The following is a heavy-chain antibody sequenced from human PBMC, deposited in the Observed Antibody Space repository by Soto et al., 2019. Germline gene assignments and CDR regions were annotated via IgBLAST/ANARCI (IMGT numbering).Heavy chain of an antibody. CDR2: ISSSGSTI. Sequence: LRLSFPASGFTFSSYEMNWVRQAPGKGLEWVSYISSSGSTIYYAESVKGRFTISRDNAKNSLYLQMNSLRAEDTAVYYCSREGVGATFLAYWGQGTLVTVSS. CDR1: GFTFSSYE. J-gene: IGHJ4*02. V-gene: IGHV3-48*03. D-gene: IGHD1-26*01. CDR3: SREGVGATFLAY.